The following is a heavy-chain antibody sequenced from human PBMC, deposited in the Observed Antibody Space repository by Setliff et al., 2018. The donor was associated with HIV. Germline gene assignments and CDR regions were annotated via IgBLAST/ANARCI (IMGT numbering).Heavy chain of an antibody. J-gene: IGHJ3*02. CDR3: ARKGTGDAFDI. CDR2: ISAFNGNI. Sequence: GASVKVSCKASGYTFRDYGISWVRQAPRQGLEWVGRISAFNGNINYAQKFQGRVTMTTDTSTSTAYMEVRSLRSDDTAVYYCARKGTGDAFDIWGQGTMVTVSS. V-gene: IGHV1-18*01. CDR1: GYTFRDYG. D-gene: IGHD1-1*01.